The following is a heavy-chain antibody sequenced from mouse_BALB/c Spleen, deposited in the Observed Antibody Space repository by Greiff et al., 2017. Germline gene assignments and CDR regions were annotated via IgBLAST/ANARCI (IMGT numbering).Heavy chain of an antibody. J-gene: IGHJ3*01. CDR2: IWGGGST. V-gene: IGHV2-6-4*01. Sequence: VKLMESGPGLVAPSQSLSITCTVSGFSLSRYSVHWVRQPPGKGLEWLGMIWGGGSTDYNSALKSRLSISKDNSKSQVFLKMNSLQTDDTAMYYCAGYCITTASCFAYWGQGTLVTVSA. CDR3: AGYCITTASCFAY. D-gene: IGHD1-2*01. CDR1: GFSLSRYS.